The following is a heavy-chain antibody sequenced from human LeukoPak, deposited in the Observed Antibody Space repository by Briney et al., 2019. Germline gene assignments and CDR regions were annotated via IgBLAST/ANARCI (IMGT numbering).Heavy chain of an antibody. CDR1: GYTFTDYY. D-gene: IGHD2-2*01. V-gene: IGHV1-2*04. Sequence: GASVKVSCKASGYTFTDYYMHWVRQAPGQGLEWMGWINPNSGGTNYAQKFQGWVTMTRDTSISTAYMELSSLRSEDTAVYYCARAPAIRPRWYYYYMDVWGKGTTVTVSS. CDR3: ARAPAIRPRWYYYYMDV. J-gene: IGHJ6*03. CDR2: INPNSGGT.